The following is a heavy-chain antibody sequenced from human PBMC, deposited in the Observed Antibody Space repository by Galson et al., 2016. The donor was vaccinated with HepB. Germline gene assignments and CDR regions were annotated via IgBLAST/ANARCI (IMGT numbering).Heavy chain of an antibody. Sequence: SVKVSCKASGGTAAAITWVRQAPGQGLEWMGGIIPIFGTTNYAQKFQGRVTITADESTSTVYMELSSLRSEDTAVYYCARDLGRRYFDCSGSAYFYYMDVWGKGTTVTVSS. CDR1: GGTAAA. V-gene: IGHV1-69*13. CDR2: IIPIFGTT. CDR3: ARDLGRRYFDCSGSAYFYYMDV. J-gene: IGHJ6*03. D-gene: IGHD3-9*01.